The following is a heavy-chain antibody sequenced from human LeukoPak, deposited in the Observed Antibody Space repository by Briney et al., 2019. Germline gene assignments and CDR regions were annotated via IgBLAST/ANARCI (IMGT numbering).Heavy chain of an antibody. CDR2: INHSGST. D-gene: IGHD2-2*01. CDR3: ARSRPAAYYCSSTSCSSNWFDP. V-gene: IGHV4-34*01. CDR1: GGSFSGYY. Sequence: PSETLSLTCAVYGGSFSGYYWGWIRQPPGKGLEWIGEINHSGSTNYNPSLKSRVTISVDTSKNQFSLKLSSVTAADTAVYYCARSRPAAYYCSSTSCSSNWFDPWGQGTLVTVSS. J-gene: IGHJ5*02.